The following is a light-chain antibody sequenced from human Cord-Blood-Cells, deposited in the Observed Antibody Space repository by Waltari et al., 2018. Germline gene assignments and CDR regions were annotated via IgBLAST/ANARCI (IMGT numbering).Light chain of an antibody. J-gene: IGKJ4*01. CDR2: AAS. V-gene: IGKV1-39*01. CDR1: QSISSY. Sequence: DIQMTQSPSSLSASVGVRVTITCRASQSISSYLNWYQQKPGKAPKLLIYAASSLQSGVPSRCSGSGSGTDFTLTISSLQPEDFATYYCQQSYSTPLTFGGGTKVEIK. CDR3: QQSYSTPLT.